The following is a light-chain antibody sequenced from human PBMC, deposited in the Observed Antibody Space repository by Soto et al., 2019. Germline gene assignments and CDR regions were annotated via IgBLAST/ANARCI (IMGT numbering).Light chain of an antibody. J-gene: IGLJ3*02. CDR3: LTWEDRLTAWV. CDR2: SND. CDR1: NSNIGSNA. Sequence: QSVLTQSPSVSGAPRQSVNISCSGNNSNIGSNAVHWYQQLPAKAPKLLMYSNDMLPSGVSDRFSGSESGTSGSLGMSGLQSEDEGDYYCLTWEDRLTAWVFCGGTPLTVL. V-gene: IGLV1-36*01.